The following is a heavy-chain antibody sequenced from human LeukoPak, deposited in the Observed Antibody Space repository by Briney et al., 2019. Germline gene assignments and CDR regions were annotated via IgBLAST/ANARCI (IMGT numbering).Heavy chain of an antibody. Sequence: GGPLRLSCAASGFTFGSYSMNWVRQAPGKGLEWISYISIVSRTIYYADSVEGRFTVSRANAKTSLYLQMRSLRAEDTAVYYCARESITGHRDFDYWGQGTLVTVSS. D-gene: IGHD1-20*01. CDR1: GFTFGSYS. CDR3: ARESITGHRDFDY. CDR2: ISIVSRTI. J-gene: IGHJ4*02. V-gene: IGHV3-48*01.